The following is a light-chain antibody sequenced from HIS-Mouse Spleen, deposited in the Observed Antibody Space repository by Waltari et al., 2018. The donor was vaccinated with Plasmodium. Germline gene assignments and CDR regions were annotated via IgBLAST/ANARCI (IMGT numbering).Light chain of an antibody. J-gene: IGKJ3*01. CDR3: QQYNNWSFT. CDR2: GAS. CDR1: QSVSSN. V-gene: IGKV3-15*01. Sequence: ATLSCRASQSVSSNLAWYQQKPDQAPRLLSYGASTSATGIPARFSGSGSGTEFTITISSLQSEDVAVYYCQQYNNWSFTFGPGTKVDIK.